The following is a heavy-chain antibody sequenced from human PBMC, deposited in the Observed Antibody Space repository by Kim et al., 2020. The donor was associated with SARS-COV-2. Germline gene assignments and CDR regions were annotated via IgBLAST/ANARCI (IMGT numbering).Heavy chain of an antibody. CDR3: AREWELRDAFDI. CDR2: ISYDGSNK. Sequence: GGSLRLSCAASGFTFSSYAMHWVRQAPGKGLEWVAVISYDGSNKYYADSVKGRFTISRDNSKNTLYLQMNSLRAEDTAVYYCAREWELRDAFDIWGQGTMVTVSS. CDR1: GFTFSSYA. D-gene: IGHD1-26*01. V-gene: IGHV3-30-3*01. J-gene: IGHJ3*02.